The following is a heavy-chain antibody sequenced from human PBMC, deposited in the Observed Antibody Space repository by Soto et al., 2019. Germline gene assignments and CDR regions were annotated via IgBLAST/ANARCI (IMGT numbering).Heavy chain of an antibody. CDR2: IDLDSSNT. J-gene: IGHJ4*02. V-gene: IGHV1-2*02. Sequence: QVQLVQSGPEVKMPGASVKVSCKASGHTFTGHHMHWVRQAPGQGLEWMAYIDLDSSNTKYAQRFQGRVTTTRDTSITTAYMELSGLRSDDSALYYCGLEPTGTGRFDYWGQGTVLTVSS. CDR1: GHTFTGHH. CDR3: GLEPTGTGRFDY. D-gene: IGHD3-10*01.